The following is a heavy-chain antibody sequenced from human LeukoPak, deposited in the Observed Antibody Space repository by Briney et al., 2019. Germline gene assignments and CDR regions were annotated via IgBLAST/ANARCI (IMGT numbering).Heavy chain of an antibody. V-gene: IGHV3-64D*09. D-gene: IGHD6-6*01. Sequence: PGGSLRLSCSASGFNFGYYGMHWVRQAPGKGLEYVSAISSDGGGTYYADSVKGRFTISRDNFKDTLYLQMSSLRTEDMAVYYCVKRPGGIAAPYYFDYWGQGTLVTVSS. CDR2: ISSDGGGT. J-gene: IGHJ4*02. CDR3: VKRPGGIAAPYYFDY. CDR1: GFNFGYYG.